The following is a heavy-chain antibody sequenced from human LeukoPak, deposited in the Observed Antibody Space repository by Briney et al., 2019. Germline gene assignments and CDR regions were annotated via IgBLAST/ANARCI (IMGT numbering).Heavy chain of an antibody. CDR2: IIPIFGTA. Sequence: SVKVTCKASGGTFSSYAISWVRQAPGQGLEWMGGIIPIFGTANYAQKFQGRVTITADESTSTAYMELSSLRSEDTAVYYCASAPLLYYYDSSGYYYFDYWGQGTLVTVSS. CDR1: GGTFSSYA. D-gene: IGHD3-22*01. V-gene: IGHV1-69*01. CDR3: ASAPLLYYYDSSGYYYFDY. J-gene: IGHJ4*02.